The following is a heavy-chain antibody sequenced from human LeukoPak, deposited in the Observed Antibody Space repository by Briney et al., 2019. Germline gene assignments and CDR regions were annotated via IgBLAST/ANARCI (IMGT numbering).Heavy chain of an antibody. CDR3: ARHRGSGSPYFDY. D-gene: IGHD3-10*01. Sequence: PSETLSLTCTVSGDSIINYYWSWIRQSPGKGLEWIWYIYYSGSTKYNPSLKSRVTISVDTSKNQFSLKLSSVTAADTAVYYCARHRGSGSPYFDYWGQGTLVTVSS. CDR1: GDSIINYY. V-gene: IGHV4-59*08. J-gene: IGHJ4*02. CDR2: IYYSGST.